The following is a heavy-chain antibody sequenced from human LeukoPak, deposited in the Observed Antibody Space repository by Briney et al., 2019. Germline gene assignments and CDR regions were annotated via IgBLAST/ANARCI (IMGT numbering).Heavy chain of an antibody. CDR2: ISGSVGST. D-gene: IGHD3-16*01. Sequence: GGPLRLSCAASGFTFSSYAMSGLRQAPGKGLEWVSAISGSVGSTYYADSVKGRFTISRDNSKNTLCLQKNSLRAEDTAVYYCAKVGLLGGSRGYFDYWGQGTLVTVSS. CDR1: GFTFSSYA. V-gene: IGHV3-23*01. CDR3: AKVGLLGGSRGYFDY. J-gene: IGHJ4*02.